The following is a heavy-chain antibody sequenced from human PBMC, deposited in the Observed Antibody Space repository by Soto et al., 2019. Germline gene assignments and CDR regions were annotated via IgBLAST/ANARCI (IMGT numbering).Heavy chain of an antibody. CDR1: GYTFTSYA. CDR3: ARGGSLYWYFDL. Sequence: QVQLVQSGAEVKKPGASVKVSCKASGYTFTSYAMHWVRQAPGQRLEWMGWINAGNGNTKYSTKFQVSVTITGGTSASTAYMALSSLRSEDTAVYYCARGGSLYWYFDLWGRGTLVTVSS. V-gene: IGHV1-3*01. J-gene: IGHJ2*01. CDR2: INAGNGNT. D-gene: IGHD1-26*01.